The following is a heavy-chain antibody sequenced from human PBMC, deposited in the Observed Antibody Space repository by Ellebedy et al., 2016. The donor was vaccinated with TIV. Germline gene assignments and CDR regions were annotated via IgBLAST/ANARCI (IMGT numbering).Heavy chain of an antibody. CDR2: MSGSGGRI. V-gene: IGHV3-23*01. J-gene: IGHJ5*02. Sequence: GESLKISCAASGFTFSRYGMTWVRQAPGKGLEWVSSMSGSGGRISHADSVKGRFTMSRDNSKNTLYLQMNSLRAEDTAVYYCAKKIVKPAIPSDGFDAWGQGTLVIVSS. CDR3: AKKIVKPAIPSDGFDA. D-gene: IGHD2-2*01. CDR1: GFTFSRYG.